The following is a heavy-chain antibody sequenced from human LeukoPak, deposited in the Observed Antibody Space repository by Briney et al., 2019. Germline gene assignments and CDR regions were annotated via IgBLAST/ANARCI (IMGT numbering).Heavy chain of an antibody. J-gene: IGHJ5*02. CDR2: IYYSGST. Sequence: PSETLSLTCTVSGGSISSSSYYWGWIRQPPGKGLEWIGSIYYSGSTYYNPSLKSRVTISVDTSKNQFSLKLSSVTAADTAVYYCARVYAYCGGDCYRWFDPWGQGTLVTVSS. CDR1: GGSISSSSYY. V-gene: IGHV4-39*07. CDR3: ARVYAYCGGDCYRWFDP. D-gene: IGHD2-21*02.